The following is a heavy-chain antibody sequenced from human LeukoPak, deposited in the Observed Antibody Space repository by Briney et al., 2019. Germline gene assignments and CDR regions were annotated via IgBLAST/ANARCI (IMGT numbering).Heavy chain of an antibody. CDR1: GDSISSAFYY. Sequence: SQTLSLTCTVSGDSISSAFYYWSWIRLHPGKGLEWIGYIYHSGTTYYNPSLKTRVTMSLDTSRNQFSLKVYSVTAADTAVYYCARNLGAVVTPGWAYDIWGQGTMVTVSS. CDR2: IYHSGTT. V-gene: IGHV4-31*03. J-gene: IGHJ3*02. CDR3: ARNLGAVVTPGWAYDI. D-gene: IGHD4-23*01.